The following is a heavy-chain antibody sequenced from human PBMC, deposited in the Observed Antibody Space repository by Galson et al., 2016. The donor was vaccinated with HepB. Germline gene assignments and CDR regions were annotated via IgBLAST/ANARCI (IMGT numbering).Heavy chain of an antibody. CDR3: ARSTVTNGMDV. CDR1: GFTGNGNY. V-gene: IGHV3-53*01. J-gene: IGHJ6*02. Sequence: SLRLSCAASGFTGNGNYTTWVRRAPGKGLEWVAVIKRGGPTYYADSVKGRFTFFGDVSKNTLYLQMDSLRAEDTAVYYCARSTVTNGMDVWGQGTTVTVS. D-gene: IGHD4-17*01. CDR2: IKRGGPT.